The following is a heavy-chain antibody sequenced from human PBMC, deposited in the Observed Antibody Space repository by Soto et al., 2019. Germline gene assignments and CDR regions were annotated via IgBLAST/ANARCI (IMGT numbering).Heavy chain of an antibody. V-gene: IGHV3-66*01. CDR3: ARGDRSTWYGLDV. Sequence: EVPLVESGGGLVQPGGSLRLSCADSGFTVSNNHMNWVRQAPGKGLEWVSVIYSGGITYYADSVKGRFTISRDNSKNTLYLRMDRLRAEDTAVYYCARGDRSTWYGLDVWGQGTTVTVSS. J-gene: IGHJ6*02. CDR2: IYSGGIT. CDR1: GFTVSNNH. D-gene: IGHD2-2*01.